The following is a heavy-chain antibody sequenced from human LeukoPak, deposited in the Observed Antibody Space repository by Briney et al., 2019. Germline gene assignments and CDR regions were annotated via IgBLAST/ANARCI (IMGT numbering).Heavy chain of an antibody. V-gene: IGHV4-39*07. J-gene: IGHJ6*03. D-gene: IGHD3-3*01. CDR3: ARWGRDPTYYDFWSDLYYYYYIDV. CDR1: GGSISSSSYY. CDR2: IYYSGST. Sequence: SETLSLTCTVSGGSISSSSYYWGWIRQPPGKGLEWIGSIYYSGSTYYNPSLKSRVTISVDTSKNQFSLKLSSVTAADTAVYYCARWGRDPTYYDFWSDLYYYYYIDVWGKGTTVTVSS.